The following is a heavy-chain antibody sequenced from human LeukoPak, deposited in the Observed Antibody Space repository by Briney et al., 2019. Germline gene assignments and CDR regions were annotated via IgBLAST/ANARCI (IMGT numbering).Heavy chain of an antibody. CDR1: GGSFSGYY. CDR2: INHSGST. J-gene: IGHJ5*02. D-gene: IGHD6-19*01. Sequence: SETLSLTCAVYGGSFSGYYWSWIRQPPGKGLEWIGEINHSGSTNYNSSLKSRVTISVDTSKNQFSLKLSSVTAADTAVYYCARRKGSGRIGDWFDPWGQGTLVTVSS. V-gene: IGHV4-34*01. CDR3: ARRKGSGRIGDWFDP.